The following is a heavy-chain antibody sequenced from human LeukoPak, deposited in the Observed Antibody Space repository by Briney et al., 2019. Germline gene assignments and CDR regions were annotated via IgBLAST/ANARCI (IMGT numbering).Heavy chain of an antibody. Sequence: PGGSLRLSCAASGFTFSRYEMNWVRQAPGKGLEWISYISGSGDTIYYADSVKGRFTISRDNAKNSLYLQMNSLRAEDTAVYYCARDRSGSGSYYNPDYWGQGTLVTVSS. CDR2: ISGSGDTI. D-gene: IGHD3-10*01. J-gene: IGHJ4*02. CDR3: ARDRSGSGSYYNPDY. CDR1: GFTFSRYE. V-gene: IGHV3-48*03.